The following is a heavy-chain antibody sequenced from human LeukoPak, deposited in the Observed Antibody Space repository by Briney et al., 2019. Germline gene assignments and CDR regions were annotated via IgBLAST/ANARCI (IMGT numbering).Heavy chain of an antibody. CDR1: GFTFSSYE. CDR3: ASGMILRFADY. J-gene: IGHJ4*02. V-gene: IGHV3-48*03. CDR2: ISSSGSTI. D-gene: IGHD3-16*01. Sequence: GGSLRLSCAASGFTFSSYEMNWVRQAPGKGLEWVSYISSSGSTIYYADSVKGRFTISRDNAKNSLYLQMNSLRADDTAVYYCASGMILRFADYWGQGTLVTVSS.